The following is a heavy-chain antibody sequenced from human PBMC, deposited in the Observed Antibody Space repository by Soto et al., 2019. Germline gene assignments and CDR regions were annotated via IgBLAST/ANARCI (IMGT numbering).Heavy chain of an antibody. D-gene: IGHD3-3*01. Sequence: QITLNESGPTLVKPTQTLTLTCTFSGFSLTTSGVGVGWIRQSPGKAPEWLALIYWDDDKRYSPSLKSRLTSTKDTSKKQVVLTMANLDPADTATYSCAHRVLRTVFGLVTTTAIYFDFWGQGTPVAVSS. CDR3: AHRVLRTVFGLVTTTAIYFDF. J-gene: IGHJ4*02. V-gene: IGHV2-5*02. CDR2: IYWDDDK. CDR1: GFSLTTSGVG.